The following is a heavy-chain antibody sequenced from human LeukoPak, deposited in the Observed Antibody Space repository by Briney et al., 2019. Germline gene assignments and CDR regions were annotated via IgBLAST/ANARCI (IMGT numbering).Heavy chain of an antibody. J-gene: IGHJ6*02. Sequence: SETLSLTCTVSGGSIGTYYWSWIRQPPGKGLEWIGYVYYNGSTNYNPSLKSRVTISVDTSKIQFSLRLTSVTAADTAVYYCARDWRGVPGTARYYYFGMDVWGQGATVTVSS. V-gene: IGHV4-59*01. CDR1: GGSIGTYY. D-gene: IGHD6-13*01. CDR2: VYYNGST. CDR3: ARDWRGVPGTARYYYFGMDV.